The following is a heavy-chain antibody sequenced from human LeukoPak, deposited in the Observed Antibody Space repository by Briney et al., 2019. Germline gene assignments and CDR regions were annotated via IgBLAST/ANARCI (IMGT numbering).Heavy chain of an antibody. D-gene: IGHD6-13*01. CDR3: ARGSHESAAALDY. J-gene: IGHJ4*02. CDR2: IWYNGSKK. V-gene: IGHV3-33*08. Sequence: PGGSLRLSCAASGFTFSNYAMTWVRQAPGKGLEWVAVIWYNGSKKYYADSVKGRFTISRDNSKNTMYLQMDSLRADDTAVYYCARGSHESAAALDYWGQGTLVSVSS. CDR1: GFTFSNYA.